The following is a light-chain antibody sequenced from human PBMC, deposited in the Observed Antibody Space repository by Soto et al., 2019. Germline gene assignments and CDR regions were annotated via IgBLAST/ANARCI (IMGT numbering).Light chain of an antibody. J-gene: IGKJ1*01. CDR2: DAS. CDR1: QSISSW. V-gene: IGKV1-5*01. Sequence: DIQMTQSPSTLSASVGDRVTITCLASQSISSWLAWYQQKPGKAPKLLIYDASSLESGVPSRFSGSGPGTEFTLTISSLQTDDFATYYCQQYNSYRKFGQGTKVDI. CDR3: QQYNSYRK.